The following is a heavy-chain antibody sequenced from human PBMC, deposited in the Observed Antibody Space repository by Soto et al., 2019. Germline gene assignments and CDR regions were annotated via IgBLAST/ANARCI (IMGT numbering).Heavy chain of an antibody. V-gene: IGHV4-59*01. J-gene: IGHJ4*02. CDR1: GGSISSYY. CDR3: ASGYNSGWWTYNLDY. Sequence: SETLSLTCTVSGGSISSYYWSWIRQPPGKGLEWIGYIYYSGNTNYNPSLRIRVTISIDTSKNHFSLKLSSVTAADTAVYYCASGYNSGWWTYNLDYWGQGTLVTVSS. CDR2: IYYSGNT. D-gene: IGHD6-13*01.